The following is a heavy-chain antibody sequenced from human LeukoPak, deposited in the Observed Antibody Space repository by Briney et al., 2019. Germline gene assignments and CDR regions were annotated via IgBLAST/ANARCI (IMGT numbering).Heavy chain of an antibody. V-gene: IGHV3-23*01. CDR2: ISGSGYST. D-gene: IGHD2-2*01. J-gene: IGHJ6*03. CDR3: ARDLSEVVSSGYYMDV. Sequence: GGSLRLSCAASGFTFSSYAMSWVRQAPGKGLEWVSAISGSGYSTYYADSVKGRFTISRDNAKNSLYLQMNSLRAEDTSVFYCARDLSEVVSSGYYMDVWGKGTTVTVSS. CDR1: GFTFSSYA.